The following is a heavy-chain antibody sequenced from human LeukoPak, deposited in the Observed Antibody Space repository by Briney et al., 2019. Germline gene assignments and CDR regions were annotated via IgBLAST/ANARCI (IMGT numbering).Heavy chain of an antibody. Sequence: GGSLRLSCAASGFTFDDYAMHWARQAPGKGLEWVSLISGDGGSTYYADSVKGRFTISRDNSKNSLHLQMNSLRTEDTALYYCAKDSRIAVAGGAFDYWGQGTLVTVSS. CDR3: AKDSRIAVAGGAFDY. V-gene: IGHV3-43*02. D-gene: IGHD6-19*01. J-gene: IGHJ4*02. CDR1: GFTFDDYA. CDR2: ISGDGGST.